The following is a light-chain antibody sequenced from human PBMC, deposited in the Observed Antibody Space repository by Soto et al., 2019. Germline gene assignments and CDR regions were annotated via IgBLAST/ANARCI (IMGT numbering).Light chain of an antibody. J-gene: IGLJ1*01. CDR1: SSDVGGYNY. Sequence: QSVLTQPASASGSPGQSITISCTGTSSDVGGYNYVSWYQQHPGKAPKLMIYDVGNRPSGVSNRFSGSKSGNTASLTISGLQAEDEADYYCSSYTSSSTRVFGTGTKVTVL. V-gene: IGLV2-14*01. CDR2: DVG. CDR3: SSYTSSSTRV.